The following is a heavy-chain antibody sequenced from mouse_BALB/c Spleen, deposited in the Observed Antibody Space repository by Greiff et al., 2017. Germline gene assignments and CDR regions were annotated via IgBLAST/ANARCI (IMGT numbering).Heavy chain of an antibody. V-gene: IGHV1-80*01. CDR1: GYAFSSYW. CDR3: ARWGALYAMDY. CDR2: IYPGDGDT. Sequence: VQLQQSGAELVRPGSSVKISCKAPGYAFSSYWMNWVKQRPGQGLEWIGQIYPGDGDTNYNGKFKGKATLTADKSSSTAYMQLSSLTSEDSAVYFCARWGALYAMDYWGQGTSVTVSS. J-gene: IGHJ4*01.